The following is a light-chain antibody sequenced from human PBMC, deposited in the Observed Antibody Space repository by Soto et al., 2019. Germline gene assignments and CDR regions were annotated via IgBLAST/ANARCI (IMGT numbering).Light chain of an antibody. CDR2: RSS. CDR3: QQYKSWPT. J-gene: IGKJ1*01. V-gene: IGKV3-15*01. Sequence: EIVMTQSPATLSVSPGERATLSCRASQSVSSSVAWYQQKPGQAPRLLIYRSSTRATGIPARFSGSGSGTEFTLTISSLQSEDFAVYYCQQYKSWPTFGQGTKVEIK. CDR1: QSVSSS.